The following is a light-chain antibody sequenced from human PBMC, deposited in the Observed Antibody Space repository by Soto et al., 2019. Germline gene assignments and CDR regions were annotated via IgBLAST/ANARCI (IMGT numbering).Light chain of an antibody. CDR1: KLGDKY. Sequence: SYELTQPPSVSVSPGQTASNTCSGDKLGDKYACWYKQKPGQSPVLVIYQDSKRPSGTPERFSGSNSGNTATLTISGTQAMDEADYYFQAWDSSNAVVFGGGTKLTVL. CDR3: QAWDSSNAVV. CDR2: QDS. V-gene: IGLV3-1*01. J-gene: IGLJ2*01.